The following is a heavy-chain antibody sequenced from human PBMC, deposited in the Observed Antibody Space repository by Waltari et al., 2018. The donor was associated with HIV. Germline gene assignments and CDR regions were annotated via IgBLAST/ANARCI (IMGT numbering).Heavy chain of an antibody. V-gene: IGHV3-30*18. Sequence: QVQLEESGGGVVQSGRSLRLTCVASGFNFSTFGMPWVRQAPGKGLEWVAVISYDGHNKQYADSVKGRFTISRDNSNSTLFLQMSSLRPDDTAVYYCAKDLVTRGFFYFYGMHVWGQGTTVTVSS. CDR1: GFNFSTFG. CDR2: ISYDGHNK. D-gene: IGHD3-10*01. J-gene: IGHJ6*02. CDR3: AKDLVTRGFFYFYGMHV.